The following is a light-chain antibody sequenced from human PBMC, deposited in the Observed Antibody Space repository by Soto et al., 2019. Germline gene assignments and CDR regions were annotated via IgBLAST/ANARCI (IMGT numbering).Light chain of an antibody. CDR1: SSNIGAGYH. J-gene: IGLJ2*01. V-gene: IGLV1-40*01. Sequence: QLVLTQPPSISGAPGQRFTISCSGSSSNIGAGYHVHWYQHLPGTAPKLVIYGNNNRNNNRPSGVPDRFSGSKSGTSASLAISGLLAEDEADYYCQSFDTSLRGVVLGGGTKLTVL. CDR2: GNNNRNN. CDR3: QSFDTSLRGVV.